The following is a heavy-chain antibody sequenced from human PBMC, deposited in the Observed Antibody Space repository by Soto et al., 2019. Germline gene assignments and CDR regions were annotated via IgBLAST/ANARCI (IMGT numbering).Heavy chain of an antibody. CDR3: ARRTNGYFGY. D-gene: IGHD2-8*01. V-gene: IGHV3-23*03. Sequence: EVQLLESGGGLVQPGGSLTLSCAASGFTFSDYTMSWVRQAPGQVLECISVILSDYNKFYADSVRGRFTISRDNSKNTLYLKMNSLRAEDTAVYYCARRTNGYFGYWGQGALVTVSS. CDR2: ILSDYNK. CDR1: GFTFSDYT. J-gene: IGHJ4*02.